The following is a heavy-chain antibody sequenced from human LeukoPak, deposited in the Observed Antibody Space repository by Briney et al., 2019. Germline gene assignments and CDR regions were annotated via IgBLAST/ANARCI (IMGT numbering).Heavy chain of an antibody. CDR2: IHYSGST. D-gene: IGHD6-13*01. Sequence: SETLSLTCTVSGGSITTSTYFWGWIRQPPGKGLEWIGTIHYSGSTYYDPSLKSRVTISIDTSKNQFSLKLSSVTAADTAVYYCASKRLRQSCWYSSSCLPTSPLDYWGQGTLVTVSS. V-gene: IGHV4-39*01. CDR3: ASKRLRQSCWYSSSCLPTSPLDY. J-gene: IGHJ4*02. CDR1: GGSITTSTYF.